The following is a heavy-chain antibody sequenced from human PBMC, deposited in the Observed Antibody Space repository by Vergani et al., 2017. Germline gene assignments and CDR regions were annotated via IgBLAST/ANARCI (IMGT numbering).Heavy chain of an antibody. D-gene: IGHD4-23*01. CDR1: GGSISSYY. J-gene: IGHJ4*02. CDR2: IYYSGST. Sequence: QVQLQESGPGLVKPSETLSLTCTVSGGSISSYYWSWIRQPPGKGLEWIGYIYYSGSTNYNPSLKRRVTISVDTSRNQFSLKLSSVTAADTAVYYCAGHGVHGGFDYWGQGTLVTVSS. CDR3: AGHGVHGGFDY. V-gene: IGHV4-59*08.